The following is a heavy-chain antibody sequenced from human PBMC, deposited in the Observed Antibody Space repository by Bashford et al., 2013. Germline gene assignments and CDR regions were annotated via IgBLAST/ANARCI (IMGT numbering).Heavy chain of an antibody. D-gene: IGHD3-22*01. V-gene: IGHV4-59*01. CDR3: ARPLDRGRSSSGFDP. CDR1: GGSIRNYY. CDR2: ISYSGGS. J-gene: IGHJ5*02. Sequence: SETLSLTCTVSGGSIRNYYWNWIRQPPGKGLEWIGFISYSGGSNYNPSLKSRVTISVDMSNNQFSLNLSSVTAADTAVYYCARPLDRGRSSSGFDPWGQGTLVTVSS.